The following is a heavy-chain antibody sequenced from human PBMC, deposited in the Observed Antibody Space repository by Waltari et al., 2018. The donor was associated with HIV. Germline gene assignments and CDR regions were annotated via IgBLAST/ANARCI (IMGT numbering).Heavy chain of an antibody. CDR3: ARSSWHDY. Sequence: EVQLVESGGGLVRPGGSLRLSCAASGFTLMTNWWNWVRQAPGKGLEWVAKIKQDGSERHYVDSVKGRFTISRDNAKNSLYLQMNSLRAEDTAVYYCARSSWHDYWGQGTLVTVSS. CDR1: GFTLMTNW. CDR2: IKQDGSER. D-gene: IGHD6-13*01. V-gene: IGHV3-7*01. J-gene: IGHJ4*02.